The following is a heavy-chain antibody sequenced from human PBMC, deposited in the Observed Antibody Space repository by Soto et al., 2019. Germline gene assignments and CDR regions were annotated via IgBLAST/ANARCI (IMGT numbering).Heavy chain of an antibody. V-gene: IGHV3-23*01. CDR3: AKATERDVGIWCDH. Sequence: GSLRLSCAASGFIFSNYGMNWVRQAPGKGLEWVSGTSASGETTYYGDSVKGRFTMSRDNSRNTLYLHMNSLRAEDTAVYYCAKATERDVGIWCDHWGQGTLVTVSS. D-gene: IGHD1-26*01. CDR1: GFIFSNYG. CDR2: TSASGETT. J-gene: IGHJ5*02.